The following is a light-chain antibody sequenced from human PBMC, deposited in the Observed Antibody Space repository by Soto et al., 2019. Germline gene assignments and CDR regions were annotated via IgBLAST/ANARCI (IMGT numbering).Light chain of an antibody. J-gene: IGLJ3*02. CDR3: QSYASSLSGWV. Sequence: QSVLTQPPSVSGAPGQRVTISCTVSSSNIGAGYDVHWYQQLPGTAPKLLIYGNSNRPSGVPDRFSGSKSGTSASRAITGLQAEDEADYYCQSYASSLSGWVFGGGTKVTVL. V-gene: IGLV1-40*01. CDR2: GNS. CDR1: SSNIGAGYD.